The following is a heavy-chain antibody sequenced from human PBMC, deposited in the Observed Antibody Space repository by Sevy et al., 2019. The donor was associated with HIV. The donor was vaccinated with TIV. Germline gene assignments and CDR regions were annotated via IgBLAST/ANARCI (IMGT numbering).Heavy chain of an antibody. D-gene: IGHD3-22*01. V-gene: IGHV1-24*01. J-gene: IGHJ4*02. Sequence: VSVKVSCKVSGYTVTEVSIHWVRQAPGKGLEWMGRFDPEDGERIYAQKFQGRVTLTGDTATDTAYMELRSLKSEDTAVYYCATIREYHQDSSGYLDFWGQGTLVTVSS. CDR1: GYTVTEVS. CDR2: FDPEDGER. CDR3: ATIREYHQDSSGYLDF.